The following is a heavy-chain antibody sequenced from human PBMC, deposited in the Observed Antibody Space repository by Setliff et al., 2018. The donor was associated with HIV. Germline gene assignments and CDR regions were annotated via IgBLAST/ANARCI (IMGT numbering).Heavy chain of an antibody. D-gene: IGHD1-26*01. CDR3: ARDHNSGTLHAFDL. CDR1: GGSIGRHY. Sequence: SETLSLTCSVSGGSIGRHYWSWIRQPPGKGLEWIGYIYNSGNYNPTLKSRVIMAVDTSKNEFSLKLSSVTAADTAVYYCARDHNSGTLHAFDLWGQGTKVTVSS. CDR2: IYNSG. J-gene: IGHJ3*01. V-gene: IGHV4-59*11.